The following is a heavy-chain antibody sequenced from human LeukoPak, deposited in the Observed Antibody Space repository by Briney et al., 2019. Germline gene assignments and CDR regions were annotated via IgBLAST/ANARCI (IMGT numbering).Heavy chain of an antibody. Sequence: SETLSLTCAVYGGSFSGYYWSWIRQPPGKGLEWIGGINHSGSTNYNPSLKSRVTISVDTSKNQFSLKLSSVTAADTAVYYCARQKPYGRFIDYWGQGTLVTVSS. D-gene: IGHD4-17*01. J-gene: IGHJ4*02. V-gene: IGHV4-34*01. CDR3: ARQKPYGRFIDY. CDR2: INHSGST. CDR1: GGSFSGYY.